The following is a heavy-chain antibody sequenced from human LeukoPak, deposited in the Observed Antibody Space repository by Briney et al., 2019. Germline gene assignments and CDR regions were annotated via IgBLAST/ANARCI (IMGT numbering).Heavy chain of an antibody. CDR1: GYSISSGYY. J-gene: IGHJ4*02. CDR2: IYHSGST. D-gene: IGHD6-19*01. V-gene: IGHV4-38-2*02. Sequence: SETLSLTCTVSGYSISSGYYWGWIRQPPGKGLEWIGSIYHSGSTYYNPSLKSRVTISVDTSKNQFSLKLSSVTAADTAVYYCASRLAVATRGYFDYWGQGTLVTVSS. CDR3: ASRLAVATRGYFDY.